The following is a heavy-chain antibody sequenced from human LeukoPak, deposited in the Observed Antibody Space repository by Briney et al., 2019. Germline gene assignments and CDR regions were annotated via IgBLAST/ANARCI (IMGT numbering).Heavy chain of an antibody. V-gene: IGHV3-7*03. J-gene: IGHJ3*02. CDR2: IKQDGSEK. CDR3: AKSNGYGLVDI. D-gene: IGHD3-10*01. Sequence: GGSLRLSCAASGFTFSSYWMSWVRQAPGKGLEWVANIKQDGSEKYYVDSVKGRFTISRDNAKNSLYLQMNSLRAEDTAVYYCAKSNGYGLVDIWGQGTMVTVSS. CDR1: GFTFSSYW.